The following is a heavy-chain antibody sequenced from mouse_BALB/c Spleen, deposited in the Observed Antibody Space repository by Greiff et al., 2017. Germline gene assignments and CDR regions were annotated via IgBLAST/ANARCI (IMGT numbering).Heavy chain of an antibody. V-gene: IGHV2-9*02. Sequence: VQLQQSGPGLVAPSQSLSITCTVSGFSLTSYGVHWVRPPPGQGLEWLGVIWAGGGTNYNSAIMSRLSISKDNSKSQVFLKMNSPQTDDTAMYYRARHQKYGNRDYWGQGTTVTVSS. CDR3: ARHQKYGNRDY. CDR1: GFSLTSYG. D-gene: IGHD2-10*02. J-gene: IGHJ2*01. CDR2: IWAGGGT.